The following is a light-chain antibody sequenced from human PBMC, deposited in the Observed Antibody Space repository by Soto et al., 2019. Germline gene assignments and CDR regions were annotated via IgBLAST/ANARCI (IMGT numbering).Light chain of an antibody. CDR2: GAS. CDR1: QSVSSSY. Sequence: EIVLTQSPGTLSLSPGERATLSCSASQSVSSSYLAWYQQKPGQSPRLLIFGASSRATGTPDRFSGSGSGTDFTLTISRLEPEDFAVYYCQQYDTSPRTFGQGTTVEIK. J-gene: IGKJ1*01. CDR3: QQYDTSPRT. V-gene: IGKV3-20*01.